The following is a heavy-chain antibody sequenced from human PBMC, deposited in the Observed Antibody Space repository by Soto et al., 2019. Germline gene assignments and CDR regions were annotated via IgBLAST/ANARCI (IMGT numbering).Heavy chain of an antibody. CDR3: ARQAGGCSGGSCYPRWFDP. Sequence: GASVKVSCKASGYTFTSYAMHWVRQAPGQRLEWMGWINAGNGNTKYSQKFQGRVTITRDTSASTAYMELSSLRSEDTAVYYCARQAGGCSGGSCYPRWFDPWGQGTLVTVSS. J-gene: IGHJ5*02. CDR1: GYTFTSYA. D-gene: IGHD2-15*01. V-gene: IGHV1-3*01. CDR2: INAGNGNT.